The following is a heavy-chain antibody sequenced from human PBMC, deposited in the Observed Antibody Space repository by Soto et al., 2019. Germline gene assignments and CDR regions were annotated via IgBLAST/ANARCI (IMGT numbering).Heavy chain of an antibody. J-gene: IGHJ2*01. Sequence: QVQLVQSGAEVKKPGSSVKVSCKASGGTFSSYAISWVRQAPGQGLEWMGGIIPVFGTANYAQKFQGRVTIXAXXSTSTAYMELSSLRSEDTAVYYCARVWFGESSFDLWGRGTLVTVSS. CDR3: ARVWFGESSFDL. CDR1: GGTFSSYA. CDR2: IIPVFGTA. D-gene: IGHD3-10*01. V-gene: IGHV1-69*12.